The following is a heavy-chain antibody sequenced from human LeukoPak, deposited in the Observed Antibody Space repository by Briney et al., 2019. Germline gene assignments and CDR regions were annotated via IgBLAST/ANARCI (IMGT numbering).Heavy chain of an antibody. CDR3: AKGLLYTAFGVANIAVFDD. J-gene: IGHJ4*02. V-gene: IGHV3-21*01. CDR1: GFTFSTYS. Sequence: GGSLRLSCAASGFTFSTYSMNWVRQAPGKGPEWVSSISSKGNYKHYADSVKGRFTISRDNASLYLQMNSLRAEDTAVYYCAKGLLYTAFGVANIAVFDDWGQGTLVTVSS. CDR2: ISSKGNYK. D-gene: IGHD3-3*01.